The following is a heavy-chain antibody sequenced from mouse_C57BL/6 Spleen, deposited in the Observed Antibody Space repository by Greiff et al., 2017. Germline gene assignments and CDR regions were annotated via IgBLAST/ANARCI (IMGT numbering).Heavy chain of an antibody. D-gene: IGHD1-1*01. CDR1: GYSITSGYY. Sequence: EVQLQQSGPGLVKPSQSLSLTCSVTGYSITSGYYWNWIRQFPGNKLEWMGYISYDGSNNYNPSLKNRISITRDTSKNQFFLKLNSVTTEDTATYYCARVDYGSSFGYFDYWGQGTTLTVSS. CDR3: ARVDYGSSFGYFDY. J-gene: IGHJ2*01. CDR2: ISYDGSN. V-gene: IGHV3-6*01.